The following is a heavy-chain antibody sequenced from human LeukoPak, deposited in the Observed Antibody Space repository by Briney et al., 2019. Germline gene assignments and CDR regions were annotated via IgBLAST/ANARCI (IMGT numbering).Heavy chain of an antibody. D-gene: IGHD3-22*01. CDR3: AKDRPNYYGSNGHYYRRDGDY. V-gene: IGHV3-23*01. Sequence: GGSLRLSCAASGFTFSIYAMSWVRQAPGKGLQWVSSITSSGDGTYYADSVKGRLTTSRDNSENMLYLQMNSLRVEDTAVYFCAKDRPNYYGSNGHYYRRDGDYWGQGTLVTVSS. CDR2: ITSSGDGT. J-gene: IGHJ4*02. CDR1: GFTFSIYA.